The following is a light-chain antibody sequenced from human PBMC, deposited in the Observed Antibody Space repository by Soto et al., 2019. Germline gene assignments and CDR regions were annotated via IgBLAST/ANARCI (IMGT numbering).Light chain of an antibody. J-gene: IGLJ3*02. Sequence: QSVLTQPPSASATPGQRVTISCFGSSSNIGSNNVNWYQHLPGTAPKLLIHSYNQRPSGVPDRFSASKSGTSASLAISGLQSEDEADYYCATWDDSLDGGVFGGGTQLTVL. CDR1: SSNIGSNN. V-gene: IGLV1-44*01. CDR3: ATWDDSLDGGV. CDR2: SYN.